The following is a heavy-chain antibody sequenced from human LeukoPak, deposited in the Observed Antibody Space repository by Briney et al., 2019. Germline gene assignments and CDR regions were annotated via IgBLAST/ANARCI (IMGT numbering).Heavy chain of an antibody. J-gene: IGHJ4*02. CDR2: IYIGGST. CDR3: AGRASYFDF. Sequence: SETLSLTCTVSGGSISDLYWSWIRQPAGKGLEWIGRIYIGGSTNYNPSLKSRVSMSLDMSKNQFSLKLNSVTAADTAIYYCAGRASYFDFWGQGTLVTVSS. V-gene: IGHV4-4*07. CDR1: GGSISDLY.